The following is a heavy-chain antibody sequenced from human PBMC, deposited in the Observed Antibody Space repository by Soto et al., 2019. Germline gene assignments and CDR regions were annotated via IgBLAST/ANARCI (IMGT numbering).Heavy chain of an antibody. D-gene: IGHD3-22*01. CDR1: GFTFSSYG. CDR3: AREYDSSGYYSDRTPSYGMDV. CDR2: IWYDGSNK. Sequence: GGSLRLSCAASGFTFSSYGMHWVRQAPGKGLEWVAVIWYDGSNKYYADSVKGRFTISRDNSKNTLYLQMNSLRAEDTAVYYCAREYDSSGYYSDRTPSYGMDVWGQGTTVTVSS. V-gene: IGHV3-33*01. J-gene: IGHJ6*02.